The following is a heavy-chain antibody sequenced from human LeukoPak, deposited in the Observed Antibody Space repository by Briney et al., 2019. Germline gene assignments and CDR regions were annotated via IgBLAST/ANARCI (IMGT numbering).Heavy chain of an antibody. V-gene: IGHV1-24*01. CDR2: FDPEDGET. J-gene: IGHJ4*02. D-gene: IGHD7-27*01. CDR1: GYTLTELS. Sequence: GASVKVSCKVSGYTLTELSMHWVRQAPGKGLEWMGGFDPEDGETIYAQKFQGRVTMTEDTSTDTAYMELSRLRSDDTAVYYCARDSEAGDSYFDYWGQGTLVTVSS. CDR3: ARDSEAGDSYFDY.